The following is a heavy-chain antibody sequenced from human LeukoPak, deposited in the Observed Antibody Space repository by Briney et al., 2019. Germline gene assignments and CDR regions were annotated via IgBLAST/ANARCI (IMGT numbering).Heavy chain of an antibody. CDR2: ISASGGRT. CDR3: AKFGPITFGGVIVPGVGYFDY. D-gene: IGHD3-16*02. J-gene: IGHJ4*02. Sequence: GGSLRLSCAASGFTFGTYAMSWVRQAPGKGLEWVSAISASGGRTYYADSVKGRFTISRDSSKNTASLQMNSLRAEDTAVYYCAKFGPITFGGVIVPGVGYFDYWGQGTLVTVSS. CDR1: GFTFGTYA. V-gene: IGHV3-23*01.